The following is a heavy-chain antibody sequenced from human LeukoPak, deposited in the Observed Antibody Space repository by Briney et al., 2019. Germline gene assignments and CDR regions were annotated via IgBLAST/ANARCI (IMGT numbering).Heavy chain of an antibody. D-gene: IGHD3-10*01. Sequence: SETLSLTCAVYGGSFSGYYWRWIRQPPGKGLEWIGEINHSGSTNYNPSLKSRVTISVDTSKNQFSLKLSSVTAADTAVYYCARGGHSMVRGGWFDPWGQGTLVTVSS. CDR1: GGSFSGYY. J-gene: IGHJ5*02. CDR3: ARGGHSMVRGGWFDP. CDR2: INHSGST. V-gene: IGHV4-34*01.